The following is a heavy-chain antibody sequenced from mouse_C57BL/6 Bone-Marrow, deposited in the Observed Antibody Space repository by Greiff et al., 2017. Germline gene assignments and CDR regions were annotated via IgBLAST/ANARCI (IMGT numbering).Heavy chain of an antibody. J-gene: IGHJ2*01. V-gene: IGHV2-5*01. Sequence: QVQLQQSGPGLVQPSQSLSITCTVSGFSLTSYGVHWVRQSPGKGLEWLGVIWRGGSTDYNAAFMSRLSITQDNSKSTVFFKMNSLQADDTAIYYCANNRYYYGLYFDYWGQGTTLTVSS. CDR3: ANNRYYYGLYFDY. CDR1: GFSLTSYG. CDR2: IWRGGST. D-gene: IGHD1-1*01.